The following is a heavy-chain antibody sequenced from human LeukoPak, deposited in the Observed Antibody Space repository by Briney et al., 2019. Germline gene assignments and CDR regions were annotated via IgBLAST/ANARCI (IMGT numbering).Heavy chain of an antibody. CDR3: AEAVAGIDY. CDR2: ISYDGGNK. D-gene: IGHD6-19*01. J-gene: IGHJ4*02. CDR1: GFTFSSHA. V-gene: IGHV3-30-3*02. Sequence: GGSLRLSCAASGFTFSSHAMHWVRQAPGKGLEWVAVISYDGGNKYYADSVKGRFTISRDNSKNTLYLQMNSLRAEDTAVYYCAEAVAGIDYWGQGTLVTVSS.